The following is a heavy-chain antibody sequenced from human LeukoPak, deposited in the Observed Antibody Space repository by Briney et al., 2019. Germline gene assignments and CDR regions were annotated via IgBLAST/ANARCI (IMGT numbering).Heavy chain of an antibody. D-gene: IGHD2-8*01. CDR3: AKDHSSGKYCTNGVCSPFDY. CDR1: GFTFISYA. CDR2: ISDSGDYT. J-gene: IGHJ4*02. V-gene: IGHV3-23*01. Sequence: GGSLTLSCAGSGFTFISYAMSWVRQAPGQGLEWVSVISDSGDYTSYADSVRGRFTISRDNSRNTLYLQMISLRPEDTAVYYCAKDHSSGKYCTNGVCSPFDYWGQGTLVTVSS.